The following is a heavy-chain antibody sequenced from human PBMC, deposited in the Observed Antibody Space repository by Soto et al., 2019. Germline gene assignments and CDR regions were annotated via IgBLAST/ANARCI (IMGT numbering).Heavy chain of an antibody. J-gene: IGHJ5*02. Sequence: PSETMSLTCTVSGGSISSGGYYWSWIRQHPGKGLEWIGYIYYSGSTYYNPSLKSRVTISVDTSKNQFSLKLSSVTAADTAVYYCERARNMVRGVLDWFDPWGQLTLVPVSS. V-gene: IGHV4-31*03. CDR1: GGSISSGGYY. D-gene: IGHD3-10*01. CDR2: IYYSGST. CDR3: ERARNMVRGVLDWFDP.